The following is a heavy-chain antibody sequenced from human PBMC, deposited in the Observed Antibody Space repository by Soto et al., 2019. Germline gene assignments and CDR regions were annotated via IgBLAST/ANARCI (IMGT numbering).Heavy chain of an antibody. CDR1: GFTFSSYW. Sequence: GSLRLSCAASGFTFSSYWMHWVRQAPGKGLVWVSRINSDGSSTSYADSVKGRFTISRDNAKNTLYLQMNSLRAEDTAVYFCARGGKAGTYYYDSSAYYFDYWGPGSLVTVSS. CDR3: ARGGKAGTYYYDSSAYYFDY. V-gene: IGHV3-74*01. J-gene: IGHJ4*02. CDR2: INSDGSST. D-gene: IGHD3-22*01.